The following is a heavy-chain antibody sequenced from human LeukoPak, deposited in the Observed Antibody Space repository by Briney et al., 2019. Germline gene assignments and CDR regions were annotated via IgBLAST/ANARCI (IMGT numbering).Heavy chain of an antibody. D-gene: IGHD5-12*01. Sequence: VASVKVSCKASGYTFTSYDINWVRQATGQGLEWMGWMNPNSGNTGYAQKFQGRVTTTRNTSISTAYMELSSLRSEDTAVYYCARGHRSGYYYYYYYMDVWGKGTTVTVSS. CDR2: MNPNSGNT. CDR1: GYTFTSYD. CDR3: ARGHRSGYYYYYYYMDV. V-gene: IGHV1-8*03. J-gene: IGHJ6*03.